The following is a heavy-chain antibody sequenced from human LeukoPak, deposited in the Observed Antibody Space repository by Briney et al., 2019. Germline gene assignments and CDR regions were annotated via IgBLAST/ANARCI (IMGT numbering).Heavy chain of an antibody. Sequence: SETLSLTCTVSGVSISTYYWSWLRQAPGKGLEWIGYINYSGSTYYNPSLKSRVTISVDTSKNQLSLKMRSVTAADTAVYYCAREYSSFEYWGQGTLVTVSS. V-gene: IGHV4-59*01. CDR1: GVSISTYY. D-gene: IGHD6-13*01. CDR2: INYSGST. CDR3: AREYSSFEY. J-gene: IGHJ4*02.